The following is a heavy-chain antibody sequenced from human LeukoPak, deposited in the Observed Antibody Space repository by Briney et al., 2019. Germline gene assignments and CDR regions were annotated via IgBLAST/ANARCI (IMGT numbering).Heavy chain of an antibody. CDR2: IGLSTSYI. Sequence: GGSLRLSCAASGFTFSTYSMGWVRQAPGKGLEWVSSIGLSTSYIYYADSVKGRFTISRDSAQSSLYLQMNSLRVEDTAVYYCAREQSSGWTLISYWGQGTLVTVSS. CDR1: GFTFSTYS. J-gene: IGHJ4*02. D-gene: IGHD6-19*01. CDR3: AREQSSGWTLISY. V-gene: IGHV3-21*01.